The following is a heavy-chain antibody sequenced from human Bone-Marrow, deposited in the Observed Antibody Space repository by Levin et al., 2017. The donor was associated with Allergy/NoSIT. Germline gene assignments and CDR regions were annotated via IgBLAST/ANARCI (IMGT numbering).Heavy chain of an antibody. CDR2: IWYDGSNK. CDR1: GFTFSSYG. Sequence: GGSLRLSCAASGFTFSSYGMHWVRQAPGKGLEWVAVIWYDGSNKYYADSVKGRFTISRDNSKNTLYLQMNSLRAEDTAVYYCARGHLGYCSGGSCYLDFDYWGQGTLVTVSS. CDR3: ARGHLGYCSGGSCYLDFDY. J-gene: IGHJ4*02. D-gene: IGHD2-15*01. V-gene: IGHV3-33*01.